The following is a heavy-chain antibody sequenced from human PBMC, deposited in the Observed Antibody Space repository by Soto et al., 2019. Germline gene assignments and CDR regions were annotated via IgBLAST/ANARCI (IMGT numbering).Heavy chain of an antibody. D-gene: IGHD5-18*01. Sequence: ASVKVSCKASGYTFTSYGIAWVRQAPGQGPEWMGWISSNSLKANNAQKFEGRVTMTSGTSTNTAFLELRSLRSDDTAVYYCARNTFSHYYGMDVWGQGTSVTRLL. CDR3: ARNTFSHYYGMDV. J-gene: IGHJ6*02. CDR2: ISSNSLKA. CDR1: GYTFTSYG. V-gene: IGHV1-18*01.